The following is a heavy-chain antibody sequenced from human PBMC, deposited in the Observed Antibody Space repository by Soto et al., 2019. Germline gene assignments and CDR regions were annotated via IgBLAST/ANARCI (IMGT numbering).Heavy chain of an antibody. J-gene: IGHJ6*02. CDR1: GFTFSSYG. CDR2: IWYDGSNK. Sequence: GGSLRLSCAASGFTFSSYGMHWVRQAPGKGLEWVAVIWYDGSNKYYADSVKGRFTISRDNSKNTLYLQMNSLRAEDTAVYYCARDNGGSSSGSTPWHYYGMDVWGQGTTVTVSS. D-gene: IGHD6-6*01. CDR3: ARDNGGSSSGSTPWHYYGMDV. V-gene: IGHV3-33*01.